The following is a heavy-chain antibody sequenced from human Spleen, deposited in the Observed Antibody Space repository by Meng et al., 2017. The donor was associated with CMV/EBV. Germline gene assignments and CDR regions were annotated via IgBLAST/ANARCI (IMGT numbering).Heavy chain of an antibody. J-gene: IGHJ6*02. CDR2: IYPGDSDT. D-gene: IGHD6-13*01. V-gene: IGHV5-51*01. CDR1: GYSFTSYW. CDR3: ARLHGCSSSCGYGMDV. Sequence: GESLKISCKGSGYSFTSYWIGWVRQMPGKGLEWMGIIYPGDSDTGYSPSFQGQVTISADKSISTAYLQWSSLKASDTAMYYCARLHGCSSSCGYGMDVWGQGTTVTVSS.